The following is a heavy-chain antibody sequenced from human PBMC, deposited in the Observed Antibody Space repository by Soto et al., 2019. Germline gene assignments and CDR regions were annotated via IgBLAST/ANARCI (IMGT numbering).Heavy chain of an antibody. CDR3: ARASIVVVVAATPDAFDI. Sequence: GESLKISCKGSGYSFAGYWISWVRQMPGKGLEWMGRIDPSDSYTNYSPSFQGHVTISADKSISTAYLQWSSLKASDTAMYYCARASIVVVVAATPDAFDIWGQGTMVTVSS. D-gene: IGHD2-15*01. CDR1: GYSFAGYW. V-gene: IGHV5-10-1*01. CDR2: IDPSDSYT. J-gene: IGHJ3*02.